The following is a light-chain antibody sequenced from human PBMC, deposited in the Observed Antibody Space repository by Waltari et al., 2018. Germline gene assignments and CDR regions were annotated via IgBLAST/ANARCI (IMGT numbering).Light chain of an antibody. CDR1: SRDVGGYNY. CDR2: GVD. V-gene: IGLV2-8*01. CDR3: ASYASTRKV. Sequence: QSALPQPPSASGSPGQPVTIPCTGSSRDVGGYNYVSWYQQHPGKAPKLMIYGVDKRPSGVPDRFSGSKSGNTASLTVSGLQAEDEADYFCASYASTRKVFGGGTKLTVL. J-gene: IGLJ3*02.